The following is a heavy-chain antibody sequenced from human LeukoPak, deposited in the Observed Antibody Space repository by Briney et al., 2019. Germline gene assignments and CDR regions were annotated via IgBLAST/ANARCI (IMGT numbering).Heavy chain of an antibody. CDR2: IIHSGAT. J-gene: IGHJ4*02. CDR1: GGSFSDYY. D-gene: IGHD3-3*02. CDR3: ARGRFSVYYFDY. V-gene: IGHV4-34*01. Sequence: SETLSLTCGASGGSFSDYYWSWIRQPPGKGLEWIGEIIHSGATSSSPSLRSRVTISMDPSKNQFSLRLSSVTAADTAVYYCARGRFSVYYFDYWGQGSLVTVSS.